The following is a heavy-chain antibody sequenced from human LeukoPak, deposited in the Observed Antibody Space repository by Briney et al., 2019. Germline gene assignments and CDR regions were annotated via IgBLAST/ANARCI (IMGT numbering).Heavy chain of an antibody. D-gene: IGHD6-13*01. CDR3: ARGVAAAGTTLDY. CDR2: IYSGGST. V-gene: IGHV3-53*01. J-gene: IGHJ4*02. CDR1: GFTVSSNY. Sequence: PGGSLRLSCAASGFTVSSNYMSWVRQAPGKGLEWVSVIYSGGSTYYADSVKGRFTISRDNSKNTLYLQMNSLRDEDTAVYYCARGVAAAGTTLDYWGQGTLVTVFS.